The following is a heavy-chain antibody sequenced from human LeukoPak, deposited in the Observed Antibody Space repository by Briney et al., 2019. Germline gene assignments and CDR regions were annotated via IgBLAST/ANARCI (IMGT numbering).Heavy chain of an antibody. CDR1: GYTFTGYY. Sequence: ASVKVSCKASGYTFTGYYMHWVRQAPGQGLEWMGWINPNSGGTNYAQKFQGRVTMTRDTSISTAYMELSRLRSDDTAVYYCARDTGSSWYVLLCPTTDYWGQGTLVTVSS. CDR3: ARDTGSSWYVLLCPTTDY. CDR2: INPNSGGT. D-gene: IGHD6-13*01. J-gene: IGHJ4*02. V-gene: IGHV1-2*02.